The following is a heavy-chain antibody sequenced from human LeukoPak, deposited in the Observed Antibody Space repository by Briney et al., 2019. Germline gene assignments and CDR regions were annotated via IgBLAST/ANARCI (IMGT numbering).Heavy chain of an antibody. CDR2: ISSSSSYI. V-gene: IGHV3-21*01. J-gene: IGHJ6*03. CDR3: ARGSPGTYRRGYMDV. CDR1: GFTFSSYS. D-gene: IGHD3-16*02. Sequence: PGGSLRLSCAASGFTFSSYSMNWVRQAPGKGLEWVSSISSSSSYIYYADSVKGRFTISRDNAKNSLYLQMNSPRAEDTAVYYCARGSPGTYRRGYMDVWGKGTTVTVSS.